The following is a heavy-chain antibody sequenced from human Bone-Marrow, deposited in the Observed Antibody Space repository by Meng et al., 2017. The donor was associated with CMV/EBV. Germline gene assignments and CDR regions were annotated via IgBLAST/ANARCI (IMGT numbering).Heavy chain of an antibody. CDR2: VNPAGGDA. V-gene: IGHV1-46*01. CDR3: ARGESIHY. D-gene: IGHD3-10*01. CDR1: GYTFTSYY. Sequence: ASVKVSCKASGYTFTSYYLHWIRQAPGQGLEWMGIVNPAGGDATYARTFEGRVTMTRDTSTGTVYLELSRLTPEDTAVYYCARGESIHYWGQGTLVTVSS. J-gene: IGHJ4*02.